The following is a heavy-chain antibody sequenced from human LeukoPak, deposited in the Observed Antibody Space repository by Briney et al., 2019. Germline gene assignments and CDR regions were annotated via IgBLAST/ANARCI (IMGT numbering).Heavy chain of an antibody. Sequence: AGSLRLSCAAWGFTFSSYWIHWVRQAPGKGLVWVSRINSDGSITTYADSVRGRFTISRDNAKSTLYLQMNSLRAEDTAVYYCASSTQISKYADYWGQGPVIPVPS. CDR1: GFTFSSYW. J-gene: IGHJ4*02. D-gene: IGHD2-2*01. CDR3: ASSTQISKYADY. V-gene: IGHV3-74*01. CDR2: INSDGSIT.